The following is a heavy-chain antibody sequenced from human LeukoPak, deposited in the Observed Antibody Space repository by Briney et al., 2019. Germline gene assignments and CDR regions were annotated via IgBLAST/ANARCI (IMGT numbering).Heavy chain of an antibody. CDR3: ATGGSLAAAGDY. CDR2: IYNSEST. Sequence: PSETLSLTCTVSGGSVSSGHYYWSWIRQPPGKGLEWIGYIYNSESTNYNPSLKSRVTISVDTSKSHFSLKLSSVTAADTAVYYCATGGSLAAAGDYWGQGTLVTVSS. D-gene: IGHD6-13*01. J-gene: IGHJ4*02. CDR1: GGSVSSGHYY. V-gene: IGHV4-61*03.